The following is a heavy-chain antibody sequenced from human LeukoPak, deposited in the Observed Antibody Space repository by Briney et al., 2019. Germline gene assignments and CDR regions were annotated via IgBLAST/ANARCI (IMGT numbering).Heavy chain of an antibody. CDR2: INSDGRTT. J-gene: IGHJ4*02. CDR1: GFTFSINW. V-gene: IGHV3-74*01. Sequence: QPGGSLRLSCAASGFTFSINWMHLVRQAPGKGLVWVSRINSDGRTTTYAYSVKGRFTISRDNAKNTLYLQMNGLRAEDTAVYYCAMIKEGWGQGTLVTVSS. CDR3: AMIKEG. D-gene: IGHD3-22*01.